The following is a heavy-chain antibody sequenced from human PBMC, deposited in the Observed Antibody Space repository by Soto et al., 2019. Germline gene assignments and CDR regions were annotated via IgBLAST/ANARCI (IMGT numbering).Heavy chain of an antibody. J-gene: IGHJ6*02. V-gene: IGHV3-21*01. CDR1: GFTFSSYS. D-gene: IGHD1-1*01. Sequence: GGSLRLSCAASGFTFSSYSMNWVRQAPGKGLEWVSSISSSSSYIYYADSVKGRFTISRDNAKNSLYLQMNSLRAEDTAVYYCARGTGYYYGMDVWGQGTTVTVSS. CDR2: ISSSSSYI. CDR3: ARGTGYYYGMDV.